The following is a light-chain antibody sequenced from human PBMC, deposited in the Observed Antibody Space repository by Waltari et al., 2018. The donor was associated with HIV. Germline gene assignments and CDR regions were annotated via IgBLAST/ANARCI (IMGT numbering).Light chain of an antibody. CDR2: DNN. Sequence: QSVLTQPPSLSAAPGQKVTISCSGSPPTIGQNYVSWYQQLPETAPKLIIYDNNKRPSGIPDRFSGSKSGTSATLAITGLRTGDEADYYCGTWDSGVSAGVFGGGTKLTVL. CDR1: PPTIGQNY. J-gene: IGLJ3*02. V-gene: IGLV1-51*01. CDR3: GTWDSGVSAGV.